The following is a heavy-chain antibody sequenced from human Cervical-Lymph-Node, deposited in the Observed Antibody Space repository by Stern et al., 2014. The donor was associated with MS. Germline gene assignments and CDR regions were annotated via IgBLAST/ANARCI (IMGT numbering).Heavy chain of an antibody. V-gene: IGHV1-69*01. CDR2: IIPMNDAA. Sequence: VPLVQSGAEVKKPGSSVKVSCKASGDTFINHAFTWVRQAPGQGLEWMGGIIPMNDAAKYAQKFPGRVTITADASTNTVYMELSSLRSEDTAMFYCARSFRRYYDSTGYPDALDVWGQGTMVTVSS. CDR3: ARSFRRYYDSTGYPDALDV. D-gene: IGHD3-22*01. J-gene: IGHJ3*01. CDR1: GDTFINHA.